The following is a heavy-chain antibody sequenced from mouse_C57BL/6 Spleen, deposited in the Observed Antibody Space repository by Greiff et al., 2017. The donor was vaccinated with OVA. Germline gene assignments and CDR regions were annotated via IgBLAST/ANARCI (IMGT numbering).Heavy chain of an antibody. CDR1: GYSFTGYF. J-gene: IGHJ4*01. D-gene: IGHD1-1*01. CDR3: ARSPSITTREMDY. Sequence: EVKLVESGPELVKPGDSVKISCKASGYSFTGYFMNWVMQSHGKSLEWIGRINPYNGDTFYNQKFKGKATLTVDKSSSTAHMELRSLTSEDSAVYYCARSPSITTREMDYWGQGTSVTVSS. V-gene: IGHV1-20*01. CDR2: INPYNGDT.